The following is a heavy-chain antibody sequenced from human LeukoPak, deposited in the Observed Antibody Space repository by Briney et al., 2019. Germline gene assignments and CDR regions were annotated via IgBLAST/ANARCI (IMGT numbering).Heavy chain of an antibody. CDR1: GGSISRGDYY. D-gene: IGHD5-18*01. Sequence: SETLSLTCTVSGGSISRGDYYWSYIRQPPGKGLEWIGYIFHSGRTYYNPSLKSRATISVDTSKNQFSLKLSSVTAADTAVYYCARALWGYSYGPIDYWGQGTLVTVSS. J-gene: IGHJ4*02. V-gene: IGHV4-30-2*01. CDR3: ARALWGYSYGPIDY. CDR2: IFHSGRT.